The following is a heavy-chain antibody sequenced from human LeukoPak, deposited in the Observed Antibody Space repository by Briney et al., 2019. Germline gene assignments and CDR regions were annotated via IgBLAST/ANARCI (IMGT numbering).Heavy chain of an antibody. Sequence: PGGSLRLSCAASGFTFSSYAMSWVRQAPGKGLEWVSAISGSGGSTYYADSVKGRFTISRDNSKNTLYLQMNSLRAEDTAVYYCAKTQTNLRDFDWFLIQCGGPGTPSTVSS. CDR1: GFTFSSYA. J-gene: IGHJ4*02. D-gene: IGHD3-9*01. V-gene: IGHV3-23*01. CDR3: AKTQTNLRDFDWFLIQC. CDR2: ISGSGGST.